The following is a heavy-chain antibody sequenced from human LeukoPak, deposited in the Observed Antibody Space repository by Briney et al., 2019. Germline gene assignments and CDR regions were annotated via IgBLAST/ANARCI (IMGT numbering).Heavy chain of an antibody. CDR1: GGSISSGGYY. V-gene: IGHV4-31*03. CDR3: ARLNVLNNSVLHHFDR. CDR2: IYYSGST. Sequence: SETLSLTCTVSGGSISSGGYYWSWIRQHPGKGLEWIGYIYYSGSTDYNPSLKSRVTISVDTSKNHFSLKLNSVTAADTAVYYCARLNVLNNSVLHHFDRWGQGTLVTVSS. D-gene: IGHD1/OR15-1a*01. J-gene: IGHJ4*02.